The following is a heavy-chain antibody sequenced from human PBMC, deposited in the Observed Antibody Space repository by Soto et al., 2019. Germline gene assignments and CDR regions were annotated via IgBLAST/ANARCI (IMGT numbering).Heavy chain of an antibody. CDR1: GFTFSSYA. CDR3: ARGEGVVISYYYYGMDV. V-gene: IGHV3-30-3*01. J-gene: IGHJ6*02. CDR2: ISYDGSNK. Sequence: GESLKISCAASGFTFSSYAMHWVRQAPGKGLEWVAVISYDGSNKYYADSVKGRFTISRDNSKNTLYLQMNSLRAEDTAVYYCARGEGVVISYYYYGMDVWGQGTTVTVSS. D-gene: IGHD3-3*01.